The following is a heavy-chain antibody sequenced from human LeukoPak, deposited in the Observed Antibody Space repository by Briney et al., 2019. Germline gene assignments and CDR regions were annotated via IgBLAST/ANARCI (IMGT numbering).Heavy chain of an antibody. CDR2: INPNSGGT. V-gene: IGHV1-2*02. J-gene: IGHJ4*02. D-gene: IGHD6-19*01. CDR3: ARDHVPYSSGCPDY. CDR1: GYTFTGYY. Sequence: ASVKVSCKASGYTFTGYYMHWVRQAPGQGLEWMGWINPNSGGTNYAQKFQGRVTMTRDTSISTAYMELSRLRSDDTAVYYGARDHVPYSSGCPDYWGQGTLVTVSS.